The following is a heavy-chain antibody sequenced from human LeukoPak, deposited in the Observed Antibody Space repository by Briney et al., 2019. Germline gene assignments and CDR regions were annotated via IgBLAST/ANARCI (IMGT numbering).Heavy chain of an antibody. J-gene: IGHJ6*02. CDR1: GFTFGDYA. Sequence: HPGGSLRLSCTASGFTFGDYAMSWVRQAPGEGVEWVGFIRSKAYGGTTEYAASVKGRFTISRDDSKSIAYLQMNSLKTEDTAVYYCTCGDPHYYYYGMDVWGQGTTVTVSS. CDR2: IRSKAYGGTT. D-gene: IGHD2-21*02. V-gene: IGHV3-49*04. CDR3: TCGDPHYYYYGMDV.